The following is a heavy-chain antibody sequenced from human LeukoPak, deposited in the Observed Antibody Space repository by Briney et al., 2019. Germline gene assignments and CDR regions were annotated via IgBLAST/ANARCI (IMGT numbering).Heavy chain of an antibody. V-gene: IGHV3-30*18. CDR2: ISYDGRNK. D-gene: IGHD6-19*01. CDR1: GFTFSSYD. J-gene: IGHJ4*02. Sequence: GGSLRLSCAASGFTFSSYDMHWVRQAPGKGLEWVAVISYDGRNKYYADSVKGRFTISRDNSKNTLYLQMNSLRAEGTALYYCANKGSSGWRFDYWGQGTLVTVSS. CDR3: ANKGSSGWRFDY.